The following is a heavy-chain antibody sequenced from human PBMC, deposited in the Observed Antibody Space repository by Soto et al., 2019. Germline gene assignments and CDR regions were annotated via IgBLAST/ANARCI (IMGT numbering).Heavy chain of an antibody. CDR1: GFTFSSYS. Sequence: GGSLRLSCAASGFTFSSYSMNWVRQAPGKGLEWVSYISGSSSTIYYADSVKGRFTISRDNAKNSLYLQMNSLRDEDTAVYYCARGRGYSYAVNPFDYWGQGTLVTVSS. J-gene: IGHJ4*02. D-gene: IGHD5-18*01. V-gene: IGHV3-48*02. CDR2: ISGSSSTI. CDR3: ARGRGYSYAVNPFDY.